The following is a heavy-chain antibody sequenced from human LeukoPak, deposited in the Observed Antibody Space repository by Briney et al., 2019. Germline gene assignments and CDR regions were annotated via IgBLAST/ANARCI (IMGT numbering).Heavy chain of an antibody. Sequence: ASVKVSCKASGYTFTSYDINWVRQATGQGLECMGWMNPNSGDTGYAQKFQGRVTMTRNTSISTAYMELSSLRSEDTAVYYCARVNGFFDWSIDYWGQGTLVTVSS. D-gene: IGHD3-9*01. J-gene: IGHJ4*02. CDR1: GYTFTSYD. CDR2: MNPNSGDT. V-gene: IGHV1-8*02. CDR3: ARVNGFFDWSIDY.